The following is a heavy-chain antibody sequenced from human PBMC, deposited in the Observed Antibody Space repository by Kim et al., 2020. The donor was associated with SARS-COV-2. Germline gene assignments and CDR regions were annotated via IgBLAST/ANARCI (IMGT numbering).Heavy chain of an antibody. J-gene: IGHJ5*02. Sequence: ASVKVSCKASGYTFTSYAMNWVRQAPGQGLEWMGWINTNTGNPTYAQGFTGRFVFSLDTSVSTAYLQISSLKAEDTAVYYCARDFLGPLDLWFGELLYWFDPWGQGTLVTVSS. CDR3: ARDFLGPLDLWFGELLYWFDP. D-gene: IGHD3-10*01. V-gene: IGHV7-4-1*02. CDR2: INTNTGNP. CDR1: GYTFTSYA.